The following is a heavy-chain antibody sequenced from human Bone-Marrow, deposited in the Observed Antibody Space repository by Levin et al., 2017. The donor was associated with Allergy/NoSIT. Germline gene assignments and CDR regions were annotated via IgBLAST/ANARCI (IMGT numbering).Heavy chain of an antibody. D-gene: IGHD1-1*01. CDR2: ISGRGDRT. V-gene: IGHV3-23*01. CDR1: GFIFGSYA. Sequence: PGGSLRLSCVGSGFIFGSYAMSWVRQAPGKGLEWVSSISGRGDRTHYLDSVRGRFIISRDNSKNTLYLQMNSLRAEDTAKYFWAKDANHWNQDGTVFDYWGQGAVVTVSS. CDR3: AKDANHWNQDGTVFDY. J-gene: IGHJ4*02.